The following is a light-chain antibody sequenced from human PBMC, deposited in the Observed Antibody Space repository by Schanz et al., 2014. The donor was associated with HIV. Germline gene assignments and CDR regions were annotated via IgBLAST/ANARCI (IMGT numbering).Light chain of an antibody. CDR1: SSDVGGYNY. V-gene: IGLV2-11*01. CDR3: QSYDSTLSAWV. J-gene: IGLJ3*02. CDR2: DVS. Sequence: QSALTQPRSVSGSPGQSVTISCIGTSSDVGGYNYVSWYQQHPGKAPKLMIYDVSKRPSGVPDRFSGSKSGNTASLTISGLQAEDEADYYCQSYDSTLSAWVFGGGTKLTVL.